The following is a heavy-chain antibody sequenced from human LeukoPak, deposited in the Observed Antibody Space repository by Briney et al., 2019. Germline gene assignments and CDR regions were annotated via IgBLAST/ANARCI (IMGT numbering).Heavy chain of an antibody. D-gene: IGHD6-13*01. CDR2: IWYDGSNK. CDR3: AREGAPYSSSWYVDY. Sequence: PGGSLRLSCAASGFTFGSYGMHWVRQAPGKGLEWVAVIWYDGSNKYYADSVKGRFTISRDNSKNTLYLQMNSLRAEDTAVYYCAREGAPYSSSWYVDYWGQGTLVTVSS. J-gene: IGHJ4*02. CDR1: GFTFGSYG. V-gene: IGHV3-33*01.